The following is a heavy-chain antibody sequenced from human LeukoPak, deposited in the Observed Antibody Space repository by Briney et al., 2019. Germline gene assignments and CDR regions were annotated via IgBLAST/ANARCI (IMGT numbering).Heavy chain of an antibody. D-gene: IGHD6-6*01. CDR2: IYHSGST. CDR1: GGSISSGGYS. V-gene: IGHV4-30-2*01. J-gene: IGHJ3*02. CDR3: ARTSIAARRANAFDI. Sequence: SSETLSLTCAVSGGSISSGGYSWSWIRQPPGKGLEWIGYIYHSGSTYYNPSLKSRVTISVDRSKNQFSLKLSSVTAADTAVYYCARTSIAARRANAFDIWGQGTMVTVSS.